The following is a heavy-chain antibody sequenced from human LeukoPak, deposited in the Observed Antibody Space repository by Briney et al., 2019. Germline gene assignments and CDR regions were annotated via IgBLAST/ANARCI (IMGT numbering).Heavy chain of an antibody. CDR1: GFMLSDSV. CDR3: VRGVSGFYYK. D-gene: IGHD3-22*01. J-gene: IGHJ4*02. CDR2: IVRSGDYD. Sequence: PGGSLRLSCVASGFMLSDSVMNWVRQAPGKGLEWVASIVRSGDYDHYADSVKGRFTISRDDARNSLNLQMNSLRAEDTSVYYCVRGVSGFYYKWGQGTLVTVTS. V-gene: IGHV3-21*01.